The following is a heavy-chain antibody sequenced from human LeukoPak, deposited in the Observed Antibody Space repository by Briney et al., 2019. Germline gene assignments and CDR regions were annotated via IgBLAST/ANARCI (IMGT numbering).Heavy chain of an antibody. J-gene: IGHJ3*01. Sequence: PGGSLRLSYAASGFTVSNNYLHWVRQAPGKGLEWVSVIYSGGTTYYANSVKGRFTISRDNSKNTLYLQMNSLRVEDTAVYYCARDGADNSGYYFGSLWGQGTMVTVSS. V-gene: IGHV3-53*01. CDR1: GFTVSNNY. CDR2: IYSGGTT. D-gene: IGHD3-22*01. CDR3: ARDGADNSGYYFGSL.